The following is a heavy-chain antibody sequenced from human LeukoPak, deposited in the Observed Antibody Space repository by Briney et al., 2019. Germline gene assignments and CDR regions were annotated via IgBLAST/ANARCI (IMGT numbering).Heavy chain of an antibody. CDR2: INHSGST. CDR3: ATYSNSDFDY. D-gene: IGHD4-11*01. V-gene: IGHV4-34*01. Sequence: SETLSLTCAVYGGSFSGYYWSWIRQPPGKGLEWIGEINHSGSTNYNPSLKGRVTISVDTSKNQFSLKLSSVPAADTAVYYCATYSNSDFDYWGQGTLVTVSS. J-gene: IGHJ4*02. CDR1: GGSFSGYY.